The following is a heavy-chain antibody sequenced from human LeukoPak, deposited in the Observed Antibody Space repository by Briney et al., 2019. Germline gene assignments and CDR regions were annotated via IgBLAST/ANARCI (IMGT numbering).Heavy chain of an antibody. V-gene: IGHV1-18*01. CDR1: GYTFTSYG. CDR3: ARSTGDY. D-gene: IGHD3-10*01. J-gene: IGHJ4*02. Sequence: GASVKVCCKASGYTFTSYGISSVRQAPGQGVEWMGWIIAYDDNTNYAQKLQGSVTMTTDTSTSTAYMELRSLRSDDAGVYYCARSTGDYWGQGTLVTVSS. CDR2: IIAYDDNT.